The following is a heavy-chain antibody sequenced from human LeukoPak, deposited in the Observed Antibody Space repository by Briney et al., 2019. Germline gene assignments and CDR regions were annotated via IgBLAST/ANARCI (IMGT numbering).Heavy chain of an antibody. D-gene: IGHD3-10*01. V-gene: IGHV4-39*07. Sequence: SETLSLTCTVSGGSISSSSYYWGWIRQPPGKGLEWIGSIYYSGSTYYNPSLKSRVTISVDTSKNQFSLKLSSVTAADTAVYYCARMALQPVWFGELLYRGLNWFDPWGQGTLVTVSS. CDR3: ARMALQPVWFGELLYRGLNWFDP. CDR2: IYYSGST. J-gene: IGHJ5*02. CDR1: GGSISSSSYY.